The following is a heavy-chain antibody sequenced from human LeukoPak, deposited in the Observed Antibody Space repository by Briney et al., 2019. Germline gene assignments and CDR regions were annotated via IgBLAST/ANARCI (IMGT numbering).Heavy chain of an antibody. CDR3: ATRGSSWPHYYYYGMDV. D-gene: IGHD6-13*01. Sequence: QPGGSLRLSCAASGFTFTTYWVHWVRHVPGKGLEWVSRINSDGSSTSYADSAKGRFTISRDNAKNTLYLQMNSLRAEDTAVYYCATRGSSWPHYYYYGMDVWGQGTTVTVSS. J-gene: IGHJ6*02. V-gene: IGHV3-74*01. CDR1: GFTFTTYW. CDR2: INSDGSST.